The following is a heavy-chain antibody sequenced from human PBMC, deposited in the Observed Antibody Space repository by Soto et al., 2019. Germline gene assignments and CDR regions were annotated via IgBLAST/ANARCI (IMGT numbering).Heavy chain of an antibody. Sequence: QVQLVESGGGVVQPGRSLRLSCAASGFTFSSYGMHWVRQAPGKGLEWVAVIWYDGSNKYYADSVKGRFTISRDNPKNTLYLQMNSLRAEDTAVYYCARGGPMVRGEAYMDVWGKGTTVTVSS. J-gene: IGHJ6*03. CDR1: GFTFSSYG. CDR2: IWYDGSNK. CDR3: ARGGPMVRGEAYMDV. D-gene: IGHD3-10*01. V-gene: IGHV3-33*01.